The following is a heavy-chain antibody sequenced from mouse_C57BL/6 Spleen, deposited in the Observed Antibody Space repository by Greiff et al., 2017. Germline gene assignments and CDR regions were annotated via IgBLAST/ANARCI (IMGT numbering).Heavy chain of an antibody. CDR2: IYPGDGDT. CDR3: AREGAAQALFDY. CDR1: GYAFSSSW. Sequence: LVKPGASVKISCKASGYAFSSSWMNWVKQRPGKGLEWIGRIYPGDGDTNYNGKFKGKATLTADKSSSTAYMQLSSLTSEDSAVYFCAREGAAQALFDYWGQGTTLTVSS. D-gene: IGHD3-2*02. J-gene: IGHJ2*01. V-gene: IGHV1-82*01.